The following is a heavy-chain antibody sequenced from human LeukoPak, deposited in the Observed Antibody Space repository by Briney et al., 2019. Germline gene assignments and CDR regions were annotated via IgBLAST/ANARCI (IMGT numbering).Heavy chain of an antibody. Sequence: GGSLRLSCAASGFTFSSYAMSWVRQAPGKGLEWVANIKQDGSEKYYVDSVKGRFTISRDNAKNSLYLQMNSLRAEDTAVYYCARSSWHDYWGQGTLVTVSS. CDR2: IKQDGSEK. CDR1: GFTFSSYA. D-gene: IGHD6-13*01. CDR3: ARSSWHDY. V-gene: IGHV3-7*01. J-gene: IGHJ4*02.